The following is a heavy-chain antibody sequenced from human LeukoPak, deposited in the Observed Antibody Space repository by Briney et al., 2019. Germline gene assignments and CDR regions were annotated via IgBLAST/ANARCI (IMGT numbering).Heavy chain of an antibody. J-gene: IGHJ5*02. Sequence: ASVKVSCKATGYTFTGYYMHWVRQAPGQGLEWMGWISPNSGGTNYAQQFQGRVTMTRDTSISTAYMELSRLRSDDTAVYYCARDQRYCSGGSCYPDWFDPWGQGTLVTVSS. CDR3: ARDQRYCSGGSCYPDWFDP. D-gene: IGHD2-15*01. V-gene: IGHV1-2*02. CDR2: ISPNSGGT. CDR1: GYTFTGYY.